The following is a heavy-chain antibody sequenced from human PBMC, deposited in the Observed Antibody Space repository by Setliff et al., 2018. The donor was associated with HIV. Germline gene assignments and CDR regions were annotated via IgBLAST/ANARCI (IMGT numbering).Heavy chain of an antibody. CDR1: GDNFNNVA. CDR2: VNEDNGDR. D-gene: IGHD6-13*01. Sequence: ASVKVSCKASGDNFNNVAFNWVRQAPGQGLEWMGWVNEDNGDRNFAPIVQGRIALTTDTSTNTAYMELTSLTSEDTALYYCVRDEKRAAAGSLYYFDLWGQGTLVTVSS. J-gene: IGHJ4*02. CDR3: VRDEKRAAAGSLYYFDL. V-gene: IGHV1-18*01.